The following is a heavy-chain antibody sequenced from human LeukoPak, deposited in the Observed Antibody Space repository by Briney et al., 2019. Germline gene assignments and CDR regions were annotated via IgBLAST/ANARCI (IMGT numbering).Heavy chain of an antibody. J-gene: IGHJ4*02. V-gene: IGHV1-24*01. CDR3: ATDMVGYCGSEGCFSEAY. D-gene: IGHD2-2*03. Sequence: GASVKVSCKVSGYTLTELSMHWVRQAPGKGLEWMGGFDPEDGETIYAQKFQGRVTMTEDTSTDTAYMELSSLRSEDTAVYYCATDMVGYCGSEGCFSEAYWGQGTLVTVSS. CDR2: FDPEDGET. CDR1: GYTLTELS.